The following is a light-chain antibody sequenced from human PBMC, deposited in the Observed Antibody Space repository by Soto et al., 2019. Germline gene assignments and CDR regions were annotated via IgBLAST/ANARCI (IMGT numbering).Light chain of an antibody. J-gene: IGKJ5*01. Sequence: IQMTQSPSSLSSSVGDTVTITCRASQDIRNELGWYQQKPGTAPKFLIYAASSLHSGVPSRFSGSGSGTDFTLTISGLQPEDFAVYYCQQRSNWPPITFGQGTRLEIK. CDR3: QQRSNWPPIT. CDR2: AAS. CDR1: QDIRNE. V-gene: IGKV1-6*02.